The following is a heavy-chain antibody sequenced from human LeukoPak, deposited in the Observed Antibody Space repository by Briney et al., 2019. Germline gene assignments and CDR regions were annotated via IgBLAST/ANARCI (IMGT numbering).Heavy chain of an antibody. J-gene: IGHJ3*02. CDR1: GFTFSSHS. CDR2: ISSSSIYI. V-gene: IGHV3-21*01. D-gene: IGHD4-11*01. Sequence: GGSLRLSCAASGFTFSSHSMNWVRQAPGKGLEWVSSISSSSIYIYYADSVKGRFTISRDNAKNSLYLQMNSLRAEDTAVYYCARGYNNYGYVFDIWGQGTVVAVSS. CDR3: ARGYNNYGYVFDI.